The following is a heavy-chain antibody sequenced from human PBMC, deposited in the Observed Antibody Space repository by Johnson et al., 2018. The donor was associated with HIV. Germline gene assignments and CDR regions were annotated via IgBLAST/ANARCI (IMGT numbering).Heavy chain of an antibody. V-gene: IGHV3-53*01. CDR2: IGTAGDT. Sequence: MQLVESGGGLIQPGGSLRLSCAASGFNVSCNHMAWVHQGTGKGLEWVSAIGTAGDTYYPGSVKGRFTISRDNSKNTLYLQMNSLRAEDTAVYYCAKGMYYYDSSGYYLDAFDIWGQGTMVTVSS. CDR1: GFNVSCNH. CDR3: AKGMYYYDSSGYYLDAFDI. J-gene: IGHJ3*02. D-gene: IGHD3-22*01.